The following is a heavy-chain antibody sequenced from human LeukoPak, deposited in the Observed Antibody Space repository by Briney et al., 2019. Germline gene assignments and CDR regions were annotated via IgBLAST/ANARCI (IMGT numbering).Heavy chain of an antibody. J-gene: IGHJ5*02. Sequence: GESLKISCKGSGYSFSTYWIGWVRQMPRKGLEWMGIIYPGDSDTRYSPSFQGQVTISADKSTSTAYLQWSSLKASDTAMYYCARHGQQQLENWFDPWGQGTLVTVSS. CDR2: IYPGDSDT. CDR3: ARHGQQQLENWFDP. V-gene: IGHV5-51*01. CDR1: GYSFSTYW. D-gene: IGHD6-13*01.